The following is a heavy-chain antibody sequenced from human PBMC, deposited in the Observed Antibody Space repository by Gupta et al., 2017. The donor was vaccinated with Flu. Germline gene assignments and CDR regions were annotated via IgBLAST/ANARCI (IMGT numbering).Heavy chain of an antibody. CDR3: TKDCSGGTCYPTPDF. V-gene: IGHV3-23*04. CDR2: IGGSGTQT. CDR1: GFRFGIYA. J-gene: IGHJ4*02. Sequence: EVKLVVSGGGVMQHGESLRLSCVASGFRFGIYAMSWVRQAPGKGLEWVAHIGGSGTQTHYADAVEGRFTIFRDNSKHTLYLQMNSLRADDTAIYFCTKDCSGGTCYPTPDFWGQGTVVTVSS. D-gene: IGHD2-15*01.